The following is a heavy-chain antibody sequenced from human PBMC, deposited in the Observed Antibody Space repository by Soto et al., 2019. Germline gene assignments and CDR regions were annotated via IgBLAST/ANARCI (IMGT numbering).Heavy chain of an antibody. Sequence: PGGSLRLSCAASGFTFSSYSMNWVRQAPGKGLEWVSSISSSSSYIYYADSVKGRFTISRDNAKNSLYLQMNSLRAEDTAVYYCARDLSPGGSSWYERPNWFDPWGEGTLVTVSS. J-gene: IGHJ5*02. V-gene: IGHV3-21*01. CDR2: ISSSSSYI. D-gene: IGHD6-13*01. CDR1: GFTFSSYS. CDR3: ARDLSPGGSSWYERPNWFDP.